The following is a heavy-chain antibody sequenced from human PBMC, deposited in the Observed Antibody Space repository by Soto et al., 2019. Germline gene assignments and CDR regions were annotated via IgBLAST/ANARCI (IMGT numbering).Heavy chain of an antibody. CDR3: ARKSLSNFNWFDP. CDR1: GYTFTNYG. V-gene: IGHV1-18*04. CDR2: INADYGNT. J-gene: IGHJ5*02. D-gene: IGHD4-4*01. Sequence: QLQLVQSGTELKKPGASVKVSCKASGYTFTNYGITWVRQAPGQGLEWMGWINADYGNTNYEQKFQGRVTMTTDASTNTDYMELRSLRSDDTAVYYCARKSLSNFNWFDPWGHGPLVTVSS.